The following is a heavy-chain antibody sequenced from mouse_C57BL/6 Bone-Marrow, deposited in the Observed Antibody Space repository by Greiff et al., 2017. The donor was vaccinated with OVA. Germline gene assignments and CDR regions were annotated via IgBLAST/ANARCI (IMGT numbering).Heavy chain of an antibody. CDR3: ARARRHYYGSSSYAMDY. J-gene: IGHJ4*01. V-gene: IGHV1-64*01. Sequence: VQLQQSGAELVKPGASVKLSCKASGYTFTSYWMHWVKQRPGQGLEWIGMIHPNSGSTNYNEKFKSKATLTVDKSSSTAYMQLSSLTSEDSAVYYCARARRHYYGSSSYAMDYWGQGTSVTVSS. CDR2: IHPNSGST. D-gene: IGHD1-1*01. CDR1: GYTFTSYW.